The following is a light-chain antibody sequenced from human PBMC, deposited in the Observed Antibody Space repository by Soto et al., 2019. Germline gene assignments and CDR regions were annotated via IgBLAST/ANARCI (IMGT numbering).Light chain of an antibody. Sequence: QSVLTQPPSVSGTPGHKVSISCSGSTSNLGGNTVNWYQQLPGTAPKLLIYTNNQRPSGVPDRFSGSKSGTSASLAISDLRSEDEAVFYCAAWDDSLYAVVFGGGTKLTVL. CDR1: TSNLGGNT. CDR2: TNN. J-gene: IGLJ2*01. V-gene: IGLV1-44*01. CDR3: AAWDDSLYAVV.